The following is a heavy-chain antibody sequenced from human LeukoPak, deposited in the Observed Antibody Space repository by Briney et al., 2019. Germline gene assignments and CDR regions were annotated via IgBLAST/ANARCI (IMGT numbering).Heavy chain of an antibody. D-gene: IGHD6-13*01. Sequence: GGSLRLSCAASGFTFSSYAMHWVRQAPGKGLEWVAVISYDGSNKYYADSAKGRFTISRDNSKNTLYLQMNSLRAEDTAVYYCASLDELAFDYWGQGTLVTVSS. CDR2: ISYDGSNK. CDR1: GFTFSSYA. CDR3: ASLDELAFDY. J-gene: IGHJ4*02. V-gene: IGHV3-30-3*01.